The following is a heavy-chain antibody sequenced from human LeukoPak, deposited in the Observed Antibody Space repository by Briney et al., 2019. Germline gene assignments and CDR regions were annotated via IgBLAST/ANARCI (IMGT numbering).Heavy chain of an antibody. Sequence: SVKVSYKASGGTFSSYAISWVRQAPGQGLEWMGGIIPIFGTANYAQKFQGRVTITTDESTSTAYMELSSLRSEDTAVYYCASSIVVVPAAIHRLDYWGQGTLVTVSS. J-gene: IGHJ4*02. CDR1: GGTFSSYA. CDR2: IIPIFGTA. V-gene: IGHV1-69*05. CDR3: ASSIVVVPAAIHRLDY. D-gene: IGHD2-2*01.